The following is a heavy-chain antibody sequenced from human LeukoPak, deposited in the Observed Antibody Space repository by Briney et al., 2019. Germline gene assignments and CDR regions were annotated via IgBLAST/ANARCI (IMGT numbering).Heavy chain of an antibody. J-gene: IGHJ4*02. CDR2: IYPGDSDT. D-gene: IGHD5-18*01. CDR1: GYSFSNYW. V-gene: IGHV5-51*01. CDR3: ARLEYSYGRKDFDY. Sequence: GESLKISCKGSGYSFSNYWIGWVRQMPGKGLEWMGIIYPGDSDTRYSPSFRGQVTISADKSISTAYLQWSSLKASDTAMYYCARLEYSYGRKDFDYWGQGTLVTVSS.